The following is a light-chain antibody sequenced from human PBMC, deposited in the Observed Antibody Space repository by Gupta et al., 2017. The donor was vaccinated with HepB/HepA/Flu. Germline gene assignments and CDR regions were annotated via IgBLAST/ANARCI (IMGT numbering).Light chain of an antibody. J-gene: IGLJ2*01. CDR2: EVT. V-gene: IGLV2-18*02. CDR3: NSYTTTNTLLL. CDR1: SSDIGSYNR. Sequence: QSALTQPPSVSGSPGQAVTISCTGSSSDIGSYNRVSWYQQHPGTAPKLLIYEVTNRPSGVPDRFSGSKSGGTASLTISPLLAEDEADYYCNSYTTTNTLLLFGGGTKLSVL.